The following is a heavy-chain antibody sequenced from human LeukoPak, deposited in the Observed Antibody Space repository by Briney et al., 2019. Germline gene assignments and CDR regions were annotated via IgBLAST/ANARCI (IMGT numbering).Heavy chain of an antibody. V-gene: IGHV3-23*01. CDR3: AKVSPTMVRGVIQPLFDY. CDR2: ISGSGGST. D-gene: IGHD3-10*01. Sequence: GGSLRLSCAASGFTFSSYAMSWVRQAPGKGLEWVSGISGSGGSTYYADSVKGRFTISRDNSKNTLYLQMNSLRAEDTAVYYCAKVSPTMVRGVIQPLFDYWGQGTLVTVSS. CDR1: GFTFSSYA. J-gene: IGHJ4*02.